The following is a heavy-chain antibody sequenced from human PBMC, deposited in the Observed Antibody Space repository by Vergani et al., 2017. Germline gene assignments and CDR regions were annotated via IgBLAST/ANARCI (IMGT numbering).Heavy chain of an antibody. D-gene: IGHD6-19*01. J-gene: IGHJ3*02. CDR2: IIPILGIA. CDR3: ARKAGHDAFDI. CDR1: GGTFSSYT. V-gene: IGHV1-69*02. Sequence: QVQLVQSGAEVKKPGSSVKVSCKASGGTFSSYTISWVRQAPGQGLEWMGRIIPILGIANYAQKFQGRVTITAGKSTSTAYMELSSLRSEDTAVYYCARKAGHDAFDIWGQGTMVTVSS.